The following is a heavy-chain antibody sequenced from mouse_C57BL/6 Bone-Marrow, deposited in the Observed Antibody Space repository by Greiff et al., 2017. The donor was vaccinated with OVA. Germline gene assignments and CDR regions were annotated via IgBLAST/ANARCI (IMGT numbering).Heavy chain of an antibody. CDR2: IDPSDSYT. J-gene: IGHJ2*01. D-gene: IGHD2-2*01. V-gene: IGHV1-50*01. Sequence: QVQLQQPGAELVKPGASVKLSCKASGYTFTSYWMQWVKQRPGQGLEWIGEIDPSDSYTNYNQKFKGKATLTVDTSSSTAYMQLSSLTSEDSAVYYSARSIWLRRRDFDYWGQGTTLTVSS. CDR3: ARSIWLRRRDFDY. CDR1: GYTFTSYW.